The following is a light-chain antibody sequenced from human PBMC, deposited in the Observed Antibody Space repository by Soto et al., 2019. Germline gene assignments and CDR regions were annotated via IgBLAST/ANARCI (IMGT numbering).Light chain of an antibody. J-gene: IGLJ1*01. V-gene: IGLV2-23*01. CDR3: CSYAGTGTSYV. CDR1: SNDVGVYNL. CDR2: EGS. Sequence: LTQPSPVSGSPGPSTPISPTGTSNDVGVYNLVSWYQQHPGKAPKLIIFEGSKRPSGVSNRFSGSKSGNTASLTISGLRAEDETDYYGCSYAGTGTSYVFGTGTKVTVL.